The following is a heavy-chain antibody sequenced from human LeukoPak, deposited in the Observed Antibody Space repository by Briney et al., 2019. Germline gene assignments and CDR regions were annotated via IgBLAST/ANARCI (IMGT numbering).Heavy chain of an antibody. D-gene: IGHD6-13*01. J-gene: IGHJ4*02. V-gene: IGHV4-59*12. CDR2: IYYSGST. CDR3: ASESAISIAAAGTFDY. CDR1: GGSISSYY. Sequence: PSETLSLTCTVSGGSISSYYWSWIRQPPGKGLEWIGYIYYSGSTNYNPSLKSRVTISVDTSKNQFSLQLNSVTPEDTAVYYCASESAISIAAAGTFDYWGQGTLVTVSS.